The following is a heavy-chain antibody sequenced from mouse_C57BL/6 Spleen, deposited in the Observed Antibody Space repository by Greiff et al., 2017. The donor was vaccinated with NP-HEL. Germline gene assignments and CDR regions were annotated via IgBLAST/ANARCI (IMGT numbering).Heavy chain of an antibody. V-gene: IGHV5-17*01. D-gene: IGHD2-10*02. CDR1: GFTFSDYG. J-gene: IGHJ2*01. Sequence: EVKLVESGGGLVKPGRSLKLSCAASGFTFSDYGMHWVRQAPETGLEWVAYISSGSSTIYYADTVKGRFTISRDNAKNTLFLQMTSLRSEDTAMYYCARGYEWDYWGQGTTLTVSS. CDR3: ARGYEWDY. CDR2: ISSGSSTI.